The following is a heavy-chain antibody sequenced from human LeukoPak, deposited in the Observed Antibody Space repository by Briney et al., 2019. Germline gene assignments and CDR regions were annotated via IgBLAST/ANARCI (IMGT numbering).Heavy chain of an antibody. CDR3: ARDSGWYDERYFDY. Sequence: PSETLSLTRTVSGGSISSYYWSWLLQPPGKGLEWIGYIYYSGSTNYNPSLKSRVTISVDTSKNQFSLKLSSVTAADTAVYYCARDSGWYDERYFDYWGQGTLVTVSS. CDR2: IYYSGST. V-gene: IGHV4-59*01. J-gene: IGHJ4*02. CDR1: GGSISSYY. D-gene: IGHD6-19*01.